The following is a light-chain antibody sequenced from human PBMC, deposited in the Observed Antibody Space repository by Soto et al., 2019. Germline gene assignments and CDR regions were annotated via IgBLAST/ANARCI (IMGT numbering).Light chain of an antibody. V-gene: IGKV3-20*01. CDR2: GAS. CDR3: QHYGSSGT. CDR1: QSVSNNY. Sequence: ILLTHAPGTLTLSPGERATLSCRASQSVSNNYLAWYQQKPGQAPRLLIYGASNRATGIPDRFSGSGSGTDFTLTISILEPEDFAVYYCQHYGSSGTFGQGTKVDIK. J-gene: IGKJ1*01.